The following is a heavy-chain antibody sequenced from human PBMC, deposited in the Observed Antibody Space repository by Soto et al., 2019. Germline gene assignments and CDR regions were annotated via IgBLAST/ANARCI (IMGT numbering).Heavy chain of an antibody. Sequence: EVQVLESGGALVQPGGSLRLSCVASGFTFRKHAMTWVRQAPGQGLEYVSSITASGSATFYAASVRGRFAISRDNANSTFYLQMSSLRADCTSLYNWAKDVDDRCIEYWVQGTLVTVSS. D-gene: IGHD3-16*01. V-gene: IGHV3-23*01. CDR2: ITASGSAT. CDR3: AKDVDDRCIEY. CDR1: GFTFRKHA. J-gene: IGHJ4*02.